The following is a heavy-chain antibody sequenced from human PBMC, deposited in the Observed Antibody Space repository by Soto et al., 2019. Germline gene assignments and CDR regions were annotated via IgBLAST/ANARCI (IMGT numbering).Heavy chain of an antibody. CDR3: ATHTDRDTSSTWGSFDP. CDR2: IYYSGST. D-gene: IGHD6-6*01. CDR1: GGSISNSNYY. V-gene: IGHV4-39*01. J-gene: IGHJ5*02. Sequence: PSETLSLTCTVSGGSISNSNYYWGWIRQPPGKGLEWIGYIYYSGSTYYNPSLKSRVTISVDTSKNQFSLKLTSVTAADAAVYYCATHTDRDTSSTWGSFDPWGQGTRVTVSS.